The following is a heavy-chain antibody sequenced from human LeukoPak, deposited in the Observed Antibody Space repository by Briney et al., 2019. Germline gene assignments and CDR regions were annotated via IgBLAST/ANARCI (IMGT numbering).Heavy chain of an antibody. CDR1: GYSFTSYW. Sequence: GGSLKISCKGSGYSFTSYWIGWVRQMPGKGLEWMGIIYPGDSDTRYSPSFQGQVTISADKSISTAYLQWSSLKASDTAMYYCARHKTHYYYYYGMDVWGQGTTVTVSS. V-gene: IGHV5-51*01. CDR2: IYPGDSDT. CDR3: ARHKTHYYYYYGMDV. J-gene: IGHJ6*02.